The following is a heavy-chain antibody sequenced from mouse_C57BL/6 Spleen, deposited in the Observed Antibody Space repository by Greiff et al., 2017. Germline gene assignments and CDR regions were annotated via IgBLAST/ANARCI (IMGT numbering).Heavy chain of an antibody. D-gene: IGHD1-1*01. J-gene: IGHJ4*01. Sequence: VQLQQSGPGLVQPSQSLSITCTVSGFSLTSYGVHWVRQSPGKGLEWLGVIWSGGSTDYNAAFISRLSISKDNSKSQVFFKMNSLQADDTAIYYCARKRIYYYGSSYGYYAMDYWGQGTSVTVSS. V-gene: IGHV2-2*01. CDR1: GFSLTSYG. CDR3: ARKRIYYYGSSYGYYAMDY. CDR2: IWSGGST.